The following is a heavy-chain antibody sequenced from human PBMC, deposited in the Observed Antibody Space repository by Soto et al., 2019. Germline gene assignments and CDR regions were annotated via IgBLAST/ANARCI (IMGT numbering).Heavy chain of an antibody. V-gene: IGHV3-30-3*01. D-gene: IGHD2-8*02. J-gene: IGHJ1*01. CDR1: GFTFSSYA. CDR3: ARDAKAISYCFQH. Sequence: QVQLVESGGGVVLPGRSLRLSCAASGFTFSSYAMHWVRQAPGKGLEWVAVISYDGSNKYYADSVKGRFTISRDNSKNTLYLQTNSLRAEDTAVYYCARDAKAISYCFQHWGQGTLVTVSS. CDR2: ISYDGSNK.